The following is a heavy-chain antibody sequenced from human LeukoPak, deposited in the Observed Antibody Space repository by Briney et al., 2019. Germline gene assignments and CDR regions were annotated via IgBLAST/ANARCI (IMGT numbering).Heavy chain of an antibody. J-gene: IGHJ4*02. CDR3: ARHRSKWLQSSFDY. V-gene: IGHV4-38-2*02. D-gene: IGHD5-24*01. CDR1: GYSISSGYY. CDR2: IYHSGRT. Sequence: SETLSLTCTVSGYSISSGYYWGWIRQPPGKGLEWIGSIYHSGRTFYNPSLKSRVTISVDTSKNQFSLKLTPVTAADTAVYYCARHRSKWLQSSFDYWGQGTLVTVSS.